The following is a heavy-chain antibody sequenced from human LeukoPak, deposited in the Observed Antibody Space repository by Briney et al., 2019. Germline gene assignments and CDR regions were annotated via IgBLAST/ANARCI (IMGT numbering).Heavy chain of an antibody. J-gene: IGHJ4*02. CDR1: GYTFTSYY. V-gene: IGHV1-46*01. CDR2: INPSGGST. D-gene: IGHD3-22*01. Sequence: GASVKVSCKASGYTFTSYYMHWVRQAPGQGLEWMGIINPSGGSTSYAQKFQGRVTMTRDTSTSTVYMELSSLRSEDTAVYYCAILDWDYYDSSGYYYDYWGQGTLVTVSS. CDR3: AILDWDYYDSSGYYYDY.